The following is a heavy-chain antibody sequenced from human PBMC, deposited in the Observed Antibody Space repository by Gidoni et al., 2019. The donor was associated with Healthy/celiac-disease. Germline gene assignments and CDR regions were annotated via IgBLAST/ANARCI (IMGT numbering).Heavy chain of an antibody. Sequence: EVQLVESGGGLVQPGGSLTLSCAASGFTFRNYEMNWVRQAPGKGLEWVSYISSSGSTIYYADSVKGRFTISRDNAQNSLYLQMNSLRAEDTAVYYCASFLIRLDSTPNDAFDIWGQGTMVTVSS. D-gene: IGHD1-1*01. CDR1: GFTFRNYE. V-gene: IGHV3-48*03. CDR2: ISSSGSTI. CDR3: ASFLIRLDSTPNDAFDI. J-gene: IGHJ3*02.